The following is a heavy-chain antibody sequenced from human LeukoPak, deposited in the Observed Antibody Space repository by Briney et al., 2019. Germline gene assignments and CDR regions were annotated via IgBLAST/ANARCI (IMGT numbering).Heavy chain of an antibody. CDR3: ARAHYDDSGYRDFQH. Sequence: HPGGSLRLSCAASGFTFSSYSMNWVRQAPGKGLEWVSYISSSSSTIYYADSVKGRFNISRDNAKNSLHLQMNSLRAEDTAVYYCARAHYDDSGYRDFQHWGQGTLVTVSS. CDR2: ISSSSSTI. CDR1: GFTFSSYS. V-gene: IGHV3-48*04. J-gene: IGHJ1*01. D-gene: IGHD3-22*01.